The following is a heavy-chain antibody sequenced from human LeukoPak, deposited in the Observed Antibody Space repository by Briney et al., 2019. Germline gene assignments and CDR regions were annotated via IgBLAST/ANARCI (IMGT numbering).Heavy chain of an antibody. CDR3: ARHYCSSTSCNFDY. V-gene: IGHV4-39*01. Sequence: SETLSLTCTVSGGSISSSSYYWGWIRQPPGPGAEGIGGVYYSGTTYYNPSLKSRVTLSVDTSKNQFSLKLSSVTAADTAVYYCARHYCSSTSCNFDYWGQGNMVTVSS. D-gene: IGHD2-2*01. J-gene: IGHJ4*02. CDR2: VYYSGTT. CDR1: GGSISSSSYY.